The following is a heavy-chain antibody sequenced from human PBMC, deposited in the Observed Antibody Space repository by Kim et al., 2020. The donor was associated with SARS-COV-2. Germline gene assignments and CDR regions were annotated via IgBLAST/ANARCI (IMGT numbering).Heavy chain of an antibody. J-gene: IGHJ6*02. D-gene: IGHD3-10*01. Sequence: VKGRFTISRDNRKNSLYLQMKSLRTEDTALYYCAKVIWFGEDYYYYGMDVWGQGTTVTVSS. V-gene: IGHV3-43*01. CDR3: AKVIWFGEDYYYYGMDV.